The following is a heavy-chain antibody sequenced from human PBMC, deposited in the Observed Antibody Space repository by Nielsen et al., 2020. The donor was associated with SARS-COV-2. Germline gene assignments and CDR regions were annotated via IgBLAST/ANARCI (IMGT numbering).Heavy chain of an antibody. CDR1: GFTFSSYG. Sequence: GESLKISCAASGFTFSSYGMHWVRQAPGKGLEWVAVIWYDGSNKYYADSVKGRFTISRDNSKNTLYLQMNSLRAEDTAVYYCARDEFSSGWYFDYWGQGTLVTVSS. D-gene: IGHD6-19*01. V-gene: IGHV3-33*01. J-gene: IGHJ4*02. CDR3: ARDEFSSGWYFDY. CDR2: IWYDGSNK.